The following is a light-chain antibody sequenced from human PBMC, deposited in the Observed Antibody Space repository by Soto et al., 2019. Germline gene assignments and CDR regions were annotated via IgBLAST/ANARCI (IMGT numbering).Light chain of an antibody. J-gene: IGKJ1*01. CDR1: ESVSTF. CDR3: QQRSNWPWT. CDR2: EAS. V-gene: IGKV3-11*01. Sequence: EIVMTQSPATLPLPPGERATLPCRASESVSTFLAWYQQKPGQAPRLLIYEASSRATGIPARFSGGGSGTVFTLTISRLEPEDFAVYYCQQRSNWPWTFGQGTKVDIK.